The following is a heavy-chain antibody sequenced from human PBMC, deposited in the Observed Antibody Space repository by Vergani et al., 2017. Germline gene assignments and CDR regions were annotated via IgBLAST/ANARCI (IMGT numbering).Heavy chain of an antibody. Sequence: EVELVQSGPEMRKPGESLKISCKGSEYSFGNYWIGWVRQMPGKGLEWMGIIDPADSDTRYSPSFQGQVTIPADKSISTAFLQWDSLKASDTALYYCARHTTYTDSWGQGTLVTVSS. D-gene: IGHD1-1*01. CDR3: ARHTTYTDS. CDR1: EYSFGNYW. V-gene: IGHV5-51*01. CDR2: IDPADSDT. J-gene: IGHJ4*02.